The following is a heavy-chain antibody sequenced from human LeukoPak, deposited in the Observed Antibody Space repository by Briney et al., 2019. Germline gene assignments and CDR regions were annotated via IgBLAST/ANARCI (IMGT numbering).Heavy chain of an antibody. D-gene: IGHD4-17*01. J-gene: IGHJ2*01. Sequence: SEALSLTCTVSGGSISSFYWSWIRQPPGKGLEWIGYIYYNGNANYNPSLKSRVTMSVDTSKNQLSLKLTSVTAADTAVYYCARDSSTVTYWYSDLWGRGTLVTVSS. CDR3: ARDSSTVTYWYSDL. CDR2: IYYNGNA. V-gene: IGHV4-59*01. CDR1: GGSISSFY.